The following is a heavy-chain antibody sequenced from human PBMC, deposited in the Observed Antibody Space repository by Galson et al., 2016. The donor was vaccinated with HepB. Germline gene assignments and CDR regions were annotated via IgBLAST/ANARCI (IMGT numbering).Heavy chain of an antibody. V-gene: IGHV1-2*06. CDR3: ARESPRKLELRG. D-gene: IGHD1-7*01. CDR2: INPNSGVT. Sequence: SVKVSCKASGYTFRNYYMHWVRQVPGQGLEWVGRINPNSGVTNYAQKFQGRVTMTSDTSINTAYLELGRLTSDDTAVYYCARESPRKLELRGWGQGTLVTVSS. J-gene: IGHJ4*02. CDR1: GYTFRNYY.